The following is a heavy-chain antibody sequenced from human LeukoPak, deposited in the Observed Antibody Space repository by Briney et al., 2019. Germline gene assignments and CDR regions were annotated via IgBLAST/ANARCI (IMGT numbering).Heavy chain of an antibody. V-gene: IGHV3-30*03. Sequence: GGSLRLSCVTSGFTFTSYGMHWVRQVPGKGLEWVAVISYDARSNYHVDSVKGRFTISRDNSKNTLYLQMNSLRVEDTAVYYCAREGRNYYGSGSHSSMDVWGKGTTVTVSS. J-gene: IGHJ6*03. D-gene: IGHD3-10*01. CDR2: ISYDARSN. CDR3: AREGRNYYGSGSHSSMDV. CDR1: GFTFTSYG.